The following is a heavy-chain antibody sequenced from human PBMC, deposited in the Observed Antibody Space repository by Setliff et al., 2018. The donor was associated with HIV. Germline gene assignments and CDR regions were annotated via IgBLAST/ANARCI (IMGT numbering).Heavy chain of an antibody. Sequence: SETLSLTCTVSGASIVTTDHYWGWVRQAPGKGLEWVGSAYYGADRYYSPSLRSRVTISVDTSKNQFSLSLRSVTAADTGTYYCARGPTPGIWYSGTFRYWYFDVWGRGTLVTVSS. CDR3: ARGPTPGIWYSGTFRYWYFDV. D-gene: IGHD1-26*01. J-gene: IGHJ2*01. CDR1: GASIVTTDHY. V-gene: IGHV4-39*01. CDR2: AYYGADR.